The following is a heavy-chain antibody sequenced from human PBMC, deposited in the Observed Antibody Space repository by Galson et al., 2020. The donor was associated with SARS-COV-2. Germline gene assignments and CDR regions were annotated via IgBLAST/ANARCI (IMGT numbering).Heavy chain of an antibody. CDR1: GDSISSSSSF. V-gene: IGHV4-39*07. CDR2: FYYGGNT. Sequence: SETLSLTCTVSGDSISSSSSFWGWIRQPPGKGLERIGGFYYGGNTYNNPSLKSRVTISVDTSKNQFSLKLTSVTAGDTAVYYCARGPAYYYESSCHYTLPSVPPQHLGQGTLVTVSS. J-gene: IGHJ1*01. CDR3: ARGPAYYYESSCHYTLPSVPPQH. D-gene: IGHD3-22*01.